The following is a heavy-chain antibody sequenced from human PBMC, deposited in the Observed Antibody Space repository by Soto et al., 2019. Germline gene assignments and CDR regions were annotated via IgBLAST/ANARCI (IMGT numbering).Heavy chain of an antibody. J-gene: IGHJ4*02. D-gene: IGHD3-22*01. CDR3: ARHTDYYDSSGYWG. V-gene: IGHV3-73*02. CDR1: GFIFSDSV. Sequence: EVQLVESGGGLVQPGGSLKLSCAASGFIFSDSVIHWVRQASGKGLEWIGRIRIKSNNYGTAYAASVKGRFTISRDDSKNPASLQMNSLKMEDTAVYYCARHTDYYDSSGYWGWGQGTLVTVSS. CDR2: IRIKSNNYGT.